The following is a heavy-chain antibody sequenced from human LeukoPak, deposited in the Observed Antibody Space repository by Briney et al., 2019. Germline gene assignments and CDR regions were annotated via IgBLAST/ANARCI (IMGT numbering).Heavy chain of an antibody. V-gene: IGHV3-30*04. CDR3: ARDSLGGSGGYYYYGMDV. J-gene: IGHJ6*02. D-gene: IGHD3-10*01. CDR2: ISYDGSNK. Sequence: GGSLRLSCAASGFTFSSYAMHWVRQAPGKGLEWVAVISYDGSNKYYADSVKGRFTISRDNSKNTLYLRKNSLRAEDTAVYYCARDSLGGSGGYYYYGMDVWGQGTTVTVSS. CDR1: GFTFSSYA.